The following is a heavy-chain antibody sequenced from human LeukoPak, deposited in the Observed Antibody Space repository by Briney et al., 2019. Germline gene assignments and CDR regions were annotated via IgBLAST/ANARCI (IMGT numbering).Heavy chain of an antibody. CDR1: GFTVGNNH. J-gene: IGHJ4*02. V-gene: IGHV3-66*01. CDR2: IYSGGDT. D-gene: IGHD5-24*01. CDR3: AKGYVEMATIPDY. Sequence: PVGALRLSSAASGFTVGNNHMNWVRQAPGEGLEWVSLIYSGGDTQYADSVKCRVIIFRESSKNTLYLQMNSVRAEDAAVYYCAKGYVEMATIPDYWGQGALVTVSS.